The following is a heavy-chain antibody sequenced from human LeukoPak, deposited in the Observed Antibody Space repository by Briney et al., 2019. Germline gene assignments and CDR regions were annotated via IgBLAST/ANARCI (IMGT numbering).Heavy chain of an antibody. CDR1: GGSFSGYY. CDR3: ARRGITGTYVGY. V-gene: IGHV4-34*01. J-gene: IGHJ4*02. CDR2: INHSGST. Sequence: SETLSLTCAVYGGSFSGYYWSWIRQPPGKGLEWIGEINHSGSTNYNPSLKSRVTISVDTSKNQFSLKLSSVTAADTAVYYCARRGITGTYVGYWGQGTLVTVSS. D-gene: IGHD1-20*01.